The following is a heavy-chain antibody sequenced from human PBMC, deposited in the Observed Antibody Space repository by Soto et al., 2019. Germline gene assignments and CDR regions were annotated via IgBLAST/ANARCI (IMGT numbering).Heavy chain of an antibody. Sequence: PGGSLRLSCAASGFTFSSYSMNWVRQAPGKGLEWVSSISSSSSYIYYADSVKGRFTISRDNAKNSLYLQMNSLRAEDTAVYYCARDSPATTAMVPNFDYWGQGTLVTVSS. CDR1: GFTFSSYS. CDR3: ARDSPATTAMVPNFDY. V-gene: IGHV3-21*01. D-gene: IGHD5-18*01. CDR2: ISSSSSYI. J-gene: IGHJ4*02.